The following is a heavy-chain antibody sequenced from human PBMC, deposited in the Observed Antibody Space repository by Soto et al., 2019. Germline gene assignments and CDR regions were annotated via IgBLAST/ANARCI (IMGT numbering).Heavy chain of an antibody. CDR1: DFSFTHHA. J-gene: IGHJ4*02. Sequence: PGGSLRLSCVAPDFSFTHHAMTWVRLPPGKGLQWVAALSHDGGSIYYSGSVRGRFTISRDNSKNTLYLQMHSLKAEDTAVYFCAKQMGTWVDTAIDFWGQGTQVTVSS. D-gene: IGHD1-1*01. CDR3: AKQMGTWVDTAIDF. CDR2: LSHDGGSI. V-gene: IGHV3-23*01.